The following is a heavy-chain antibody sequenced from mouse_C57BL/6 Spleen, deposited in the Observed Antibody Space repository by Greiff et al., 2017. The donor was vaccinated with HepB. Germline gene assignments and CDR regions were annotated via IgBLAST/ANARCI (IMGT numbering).Heavy chain of an antibody. CDR3: ARWVKDYYAMDY. V-gene: IGHV1-42*01. CDR2: INPSTGGT. J-gene: IGHJ4*01. CDR1: GYSFTGYY. D-gene: IGHD2-2*01. Sequence: EVQLQQSGPELVKPGASVKISCKASGYSFTGYYMNWVKQSPEKSLEWIGEINPSTGGTTYNQKFKAKATLTVDKSSSTAYMQLKSLTSEDSAVYYCARWVKDYYAMDYWGQGTSVTVSS.